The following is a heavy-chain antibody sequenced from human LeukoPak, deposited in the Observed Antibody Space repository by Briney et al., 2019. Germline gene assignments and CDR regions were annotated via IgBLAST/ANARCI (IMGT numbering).Heavy chain of an antibody. CDR2: INHSGST. D-gene: IGHD6-19*01. CDR1: GGSFSGYY. J-gene: IGHJ5*02. CDR3: AGAHSSGWYLSPNWFDP. V-gene: IGHV4-34*01. Sequence: KPSETLSLTCAVYGGSFSGYYWSWIRQPPGKGLEWIGEINHSGSTNYNPSLKSRVTISVDTSKNQFSLKLSSVTAADTAVYYCAGAHSSGWYLSPNWFDPWGQGTLVTVSS.